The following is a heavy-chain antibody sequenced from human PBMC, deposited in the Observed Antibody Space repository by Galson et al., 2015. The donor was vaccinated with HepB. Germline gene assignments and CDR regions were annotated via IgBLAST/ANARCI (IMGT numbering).Heavy chain of an antibody. V-gene: IGHV3-66*02. D-gene: IGHD1-26*01. J-gene: IGHJ6*02. CDR2: IYSGGST. CDR3: ARDPRGSYFYYYYGMDV. Sequence: SLRLSCAASGFTVSSNYMSWVRQAPGKGLEWVSVIYSGGSTYYADSVKGRFTISRDNSKNTLYLQMNSLRAEDTAVYYCARDPRGSYFYYYYGMDVWGQGTTVTVSS. CDR1: GFTVSSNY.